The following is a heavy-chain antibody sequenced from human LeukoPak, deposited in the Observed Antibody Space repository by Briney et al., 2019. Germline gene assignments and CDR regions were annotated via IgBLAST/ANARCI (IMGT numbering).Heavy chain of an antibody. CDR1: GGTFSSYA. D-gene: IGHD6-13*01. J-gene: IGHJ4*02. Sequence: ASVKVSCKASGGTFSSYAISWVRQAPGQGLEWMGGIIPIFGTANYAQKFQGRVTITADESTSTAYMELSSLRSEDTAVYYCARAAAGTAPLDYWGPGTLVTVSS. V-gene: IGHV1-69*01. CDR3: ARAAAGTAPLDY. CDR2: IIPIFGTA.